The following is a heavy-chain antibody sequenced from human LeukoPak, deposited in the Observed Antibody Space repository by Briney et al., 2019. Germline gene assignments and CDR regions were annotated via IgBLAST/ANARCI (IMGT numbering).Heavy chain of an antibody. D-gene: IGHD1-1*01. CDR3: ARVLERRLDYYYGMDV. V-gene: IGHV1-69*13. CDR2: IIPIFGTA. Sequence: GASVKVSCKASGGTFSSYAISWVRQAPRQGLEWKGGIIPIFGTANYAQKFQGRVTITADESTSTAYMELSSLRSEDTAVYYCARVLERRLDYYYGMDVWGQGTTVTVSS. J-gene: IGHJ6*02. CDR1: GGTFSSYA.